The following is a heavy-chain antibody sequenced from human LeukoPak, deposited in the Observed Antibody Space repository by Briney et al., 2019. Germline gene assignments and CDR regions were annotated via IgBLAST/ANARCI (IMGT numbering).Heavy chain of an antibody. D-gene: IGHD3-10*01. Sequence: GASVKVSCKASGYTFTSYDINWVRQATGQGLEWMGWMNPNSGNTGYAQKFQGRVTMTRNTSISTAYMELSSLRSEDTAVYYCAKRGIMIRGVIIIGFHKEAYYFDCWGQGTLVTVSS. CDR1: GYTFTSYD. J-gene: IGHJ4*02. CDR2: MNPNSGNT. V-gene: IGHV1-8*01. CDR3: AKRGIMIRGVIIIGFHKEAYYFDC.